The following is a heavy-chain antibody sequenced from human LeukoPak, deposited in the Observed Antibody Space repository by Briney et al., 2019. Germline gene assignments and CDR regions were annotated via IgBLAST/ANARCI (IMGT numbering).Heavy chain of an antibody. J-gene: IGHJ4*02. CDR1: GGSFSGYY. CDR2: INHSGST. V-gene: IGHV4-34*01. Sequence: SETLSLTCAVYGGSFSGYYWSWIRQPPGKGLEWIGEINHSGSTNYNPSLKSRVTMSVDTSKNQFSLKLSSVTAADTAVYYCARGGHSSSWEQFDYWGQGTLVTVSS. CDR3: ARGGHSSSWEQFDY. D-gene: IGHD6-13*01.